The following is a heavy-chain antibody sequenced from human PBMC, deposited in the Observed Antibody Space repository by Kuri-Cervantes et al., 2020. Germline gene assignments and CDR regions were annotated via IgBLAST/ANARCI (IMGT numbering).Heavy chain of an antibody. D-gene: IGHD1-26*01. Sequence: SVKVSCKASGGTFSSYAISWVRQAPGQGLEWMGGIIPIFGTANYAQRFQGRVTITTDESTSTAYMELSSLRSEDTAVYYCARGRELLVYYYYMDVWGKGTTVTVSS. CDR3: ARGRELLVYYYYMDV. V-gene: IGHV1-69*05. CDR1: GGTFSSYA. CDR2: IIPIFGTA. J-gene: IGHJ6*03.